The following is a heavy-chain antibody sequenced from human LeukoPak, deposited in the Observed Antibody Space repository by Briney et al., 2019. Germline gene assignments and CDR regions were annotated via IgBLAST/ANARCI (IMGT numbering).Heavy chain of an antibody. CDR3: ATDGVGATIIFDY. Sequence: GASVKVSCKASGYTFTSYYMHWVRQAPGQGLEWMGIINPSGGSTSYAQKFQGRVTMTRDTSTSTAYMELSSLRSEDTAVYYCATDGVGATIIFDYWGQGTLVTVSS. J-gene: IGHJ4*02. CDR2: INPSGGST. V-gene: IGHV1-46*01. CDR1: GYTFTSYY. D-gene: IGHD1-26*01.